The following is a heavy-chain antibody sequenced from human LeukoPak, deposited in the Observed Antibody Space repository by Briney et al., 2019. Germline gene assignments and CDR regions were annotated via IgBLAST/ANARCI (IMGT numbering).Heavy chain of an antibody. D-gene: IGHD3-9*01. CDR2: TSSTSSYK. V-gene: IGHV3-21*01. Sequence: GGSLRLSCAASGFTFSSYSMDWVRQAPGKGLEWVSSTSSTSSYKYYADSVKGRFTVSRDNAKTSLYLQMNNLRAEDTAVYYCARGVYDILAGYRPYFLDYWGQGTLVTVSS. J-gene: IGHJ4*02. CDR1: GFTFSSYS. CDR3: ARGVYDILAGYRPYFLDY.